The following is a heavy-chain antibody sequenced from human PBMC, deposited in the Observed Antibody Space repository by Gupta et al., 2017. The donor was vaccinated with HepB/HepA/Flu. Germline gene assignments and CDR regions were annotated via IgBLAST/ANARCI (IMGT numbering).Heavy chain of an antibody. CDR1: GGTFSSYA. CDR3: ARVHRKQLANSKDYYYYYGMDV. V-gene: IGHV1-69*04. Sequence: QVQLVQSGAEVKKPGSSVKVSCKASGGTFSSYAISWVRQAPGQGLEWMGRIIPILGIANYAQKFQGRVTITADKSTSTAYMELSSLRSEDTAVYYCARVHRKQLANSKDYYYYYGMDVWGQGTTVTVSS. D-gene: IGHD6-13*01. CDR2: IIPILGIA. J-gene: IGHJ6*02.